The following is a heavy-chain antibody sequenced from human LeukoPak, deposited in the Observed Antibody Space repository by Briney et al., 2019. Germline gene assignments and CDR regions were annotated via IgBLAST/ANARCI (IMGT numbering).Heavy chain of an antibody. CDR3: AKGRTQLWLDDAFDI. V-gene: IGHV3-30*18. J-gene: IGHJ3*02. CDR1: GFTFSRYG. Sequence: GGSLRLSCAASGFTFSRYGMHWVRQAPGKGLEWAAIISYDGSNKCYADSVKGRFTISRDNSKSTLYLQMNSLSTEDTAVYYCAKGRTQLWLDDAFDIWGQGTMVTVSS. D-gene: IGHD5-18*01. CDR2: ISYDGSNK.